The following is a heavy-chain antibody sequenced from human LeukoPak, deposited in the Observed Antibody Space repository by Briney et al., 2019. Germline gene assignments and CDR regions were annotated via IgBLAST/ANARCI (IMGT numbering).Heavy chain of an antibody. V-gene: IGHV1-46*01. CDR1: GYTFTSYY. D-gene: IGHD6-19*01. CDR2: INPSGGST. Sequence: GASVKVSCKASGYTFTSYYMHWVRQAPGQGLEWMGIINPSGGSTSYAQKFQGRVTMTRDTSTSTVYMELSSLRSEDTAVYYCARHLAAGGYSSGRKYYYYYYGMDVWGQGTTVTVSS. CDR3: ARHLAAGGYSSGRKYYYYYYGMDV. J-gene: IGHJ6*02.